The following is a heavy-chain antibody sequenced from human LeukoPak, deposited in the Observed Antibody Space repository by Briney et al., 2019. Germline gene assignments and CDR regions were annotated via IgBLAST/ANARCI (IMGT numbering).Heavy chain of an antibody. Sequence: TSVKVSCKASGYTFTSYGISWVRQAPGQGLEWMGWISAYNGNTNYAQKLQGRVTMTTDTSTSTAYMELRSLRSDDTAVYYCARGLRTDCSSTSCYTYYYYYYMDVWGKGTTVTVSS. CDR2: ISAYNGNT. D-gene: IGHD2-2*02. CDR3: ARGLRTDCSSTSCYTYYYYYYMDV. V-gene: IGHV1-18*01. J-gene: IGHJ6*03. CDR1: GYTFTSYG.